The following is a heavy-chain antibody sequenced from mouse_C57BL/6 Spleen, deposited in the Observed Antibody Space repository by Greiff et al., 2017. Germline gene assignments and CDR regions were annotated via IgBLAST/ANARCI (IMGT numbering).Heavy chain of an antibody. CDR1: GFTFSSYG. J-gene: IGHJ4*01. Sequence: EVQRVESGGDLVKPGGSLKLSCAASGFTFSSYGMSWVRQTPDKRLEWVATISSGGSYTYYPDSVKGRFTISRDNAKNTLYLQMSSLKSEDTAMYYCARHAYDYDGGAMDYWGQGTSVTVSS. CDR3: ARHAYDYDGGAMDY. CDR2: ISSGGSYT. V-gene: IGHV5-6*01. D-gene: IGHD2-4*01.